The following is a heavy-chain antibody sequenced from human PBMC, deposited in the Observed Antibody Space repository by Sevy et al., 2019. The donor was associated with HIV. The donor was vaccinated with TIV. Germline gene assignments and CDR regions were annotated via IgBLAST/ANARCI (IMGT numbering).Heavy chain of an antibody. V-gene: IGHV3-15*01. D-gene: IGHD1-26*01. CDR2: IKSKSDGGTR. CDR3: SAGVGMSDFDY. CDR1: GFTFSNAW. J-gene: IGHJ4*02. Sequence: GGSLRLSCVASGFTFSNAWMSWVRQAPGKGLEWVGRIKSKSDGGTRDFAAPAKGRFIISRDDSKSMLYLQMSSLKTEDTALYYCSAGVGMSDFDYWSRGTQVTVSS.